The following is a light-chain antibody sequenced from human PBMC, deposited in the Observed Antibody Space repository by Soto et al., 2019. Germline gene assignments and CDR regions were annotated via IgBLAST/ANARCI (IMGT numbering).Light chain of an antibody. CDR3: QQYKNWPL. Sequence: MMMTQSPATLSVSPGGRVTLSFRTSHSVNSHVAWYQQKPGQAPRLLLYGASTRATGIPVRFSGSGFGTEFTLTISSLQSEDFAVYYCQQYKNWPLFGQGTRLEIK. J-gene: IGKJ5*01. CDR2: GAS. V-gene: IGKV3-15*01. CDR1: HSVNSH.